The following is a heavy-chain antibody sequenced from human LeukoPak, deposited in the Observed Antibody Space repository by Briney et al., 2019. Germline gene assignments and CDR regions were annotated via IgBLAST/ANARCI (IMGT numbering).Heavy chain of an antibody. CDR3: ARGVNWIVYFDY. CDR1: GFTFSSYS. Sequence: GGSLRLSCAASGFTFSSYSMNWVRQAPGKGLEWVSYIGSSSSTIYYADSVKGRFTISRDNAKNSLYLQMNSLRAEDTAVYYCARGVNWIVYFDYWGQGTLVTVSS. J-gene: IGHJ4*02. V-gene: IGHV3-48*01. D-gene: IGHD1-20*01. CDR2: IGSSSSTI.